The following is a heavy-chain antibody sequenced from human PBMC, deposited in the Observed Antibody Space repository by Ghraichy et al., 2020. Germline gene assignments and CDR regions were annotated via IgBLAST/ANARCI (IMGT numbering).Heavy chain of an antibody. Sequence: GGSLRLSCTASGFSFTDYGMHWVRQAPGKGLEWVAVISYDGSNKFYADSVKGRFTVSRDDSKNTLSLQMNILRLEDTGVFYCAKSLNSFGASQYGGSSYFFDLWGRGTLVTVSS. D-gene: IGHD1-26*01. CDR2: ISYDGSNK. J-gene: IGHJ4*02. CDR3: AKSLNSFGASQYGGSSYFFDL. V-gene: IGHV3-30*18. CDR1: GFSFTDYG.